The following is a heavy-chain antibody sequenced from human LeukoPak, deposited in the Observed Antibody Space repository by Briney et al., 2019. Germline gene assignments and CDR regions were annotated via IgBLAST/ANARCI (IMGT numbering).Heavy chain of an antibody. Sequence: SETLSLTCTVSGYSISSGYYWGWIRQPPGKGLEWIGEINHSGSTNYNPSLKSRVTISVDTSKNQFSLKLSSVTAADTAVYYCARDANYSFDAFDIWGQGTMVTVSS. D-gene: IGHD2-15*01. CDR1: GYSISSGYY. V-gene: IGHV4-38-2*02. CDR2: INHSGST. J-gene: IGHJ3*02. CDR3: ARDANYSFDAFDI.